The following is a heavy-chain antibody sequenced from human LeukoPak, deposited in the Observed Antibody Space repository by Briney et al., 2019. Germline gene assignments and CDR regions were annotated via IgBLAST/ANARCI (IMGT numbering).Heavy chain of an antibody. CDR3: AREYGSGSDGWFDP. V-gene: IGHV4-31*03. CDR1: GGSISSGGYY. J-gene: IGHJ5*02. Sequence: TLSLTCTVSGGSISSGGYYWSWIRQHPGKGLEWIGYIYYSGSTYYNPSLKSRVTISVDTSKNQFSLKLSSVTAADTAVYYCAREYGSGSDGWFDPWGQGTLVTVSS. D-gene: IGHD3-10*01. CDR2: IYYSGST.